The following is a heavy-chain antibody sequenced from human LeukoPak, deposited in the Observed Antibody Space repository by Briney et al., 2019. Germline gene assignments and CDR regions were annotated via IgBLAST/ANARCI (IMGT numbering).Heavy chain of an antibody. V-gene: IGHV3-30-3*01. D-gene: IGHD6-19*01. J-gene: IGHJ3*02. Sequence: GGSLRLSCAASGFTFSSYAMHWVRQAPGKGLEWVAVISYDGSNKYYADSVKGRFTISRDNSKNTLYLQMNSLRAEDTAVYYCARGLQWLVSDAFDIWGQGTMVTVSS. CDR3: ARGLQWLVSDAFDI. CDR1: GFTFSSYA. CDR2: ISYDGSNK.